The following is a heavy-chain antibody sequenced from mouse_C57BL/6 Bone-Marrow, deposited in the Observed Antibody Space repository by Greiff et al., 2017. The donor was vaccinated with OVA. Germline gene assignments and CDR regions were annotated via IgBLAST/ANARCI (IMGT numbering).Heavy chain of an antibody. J-gene: IGHJ4*01. CDR3: AKKNPYYYAMDY. V-gene: IGHV2-5*01. Sequence: VQLQESGPGLVQPSQSLSITCTVSGFSLTSYGVHWVRQSPGKGLEWLGVIWRGGSTDYNAAFMSRLSITKDNSKSQVFFKMNSLQADDTAIYYCAKKNPYYYAMDYWGQGTSVTVSS. CDR2: IWRGGST. CDR1: GFSLTSYG.